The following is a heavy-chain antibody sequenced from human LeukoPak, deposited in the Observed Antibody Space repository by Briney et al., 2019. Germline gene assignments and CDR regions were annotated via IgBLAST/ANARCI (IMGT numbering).Heavy chain of an antibody. D-gene: IGHD6-13*01. CDR1: GFTFSSYS. J-gene: IGHJ3*02. CDR3: ARGTYSSSWYDPAATLNNDAFDI. Sequence: GGSLRLSCAASGFTFSSYSMNWVRQAPGKGLEWVSSISSSSSYIYYADSVKGRFTISRDNAKNSLYLQMNSLRAEDTAVYYCARGTYSSSWYDPAATLNNDAFDIWGQGTMVTVSS. CDR2: ISSSSSYI. V-gene: IGHV3-21*01.